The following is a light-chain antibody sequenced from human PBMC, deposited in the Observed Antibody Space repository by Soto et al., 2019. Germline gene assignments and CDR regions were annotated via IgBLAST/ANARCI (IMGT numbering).Light chain of an antibody. Sequence: EVVVTQSPATLSVSPGERVTLSCRASQSVDIEVAWFQHKPGQVPRLLIYGASTSAAGIPGRFSGSGYETDFTFTISSLEPEDSATYFCQQYKTWVRGTFFQGTQMEIK. CDR2: GAS. J-gene: IGKJ2*01. CDR1: QSVDIE. V-gene: IGKV3-15*01. CDR3: QQYKTWVRGT.